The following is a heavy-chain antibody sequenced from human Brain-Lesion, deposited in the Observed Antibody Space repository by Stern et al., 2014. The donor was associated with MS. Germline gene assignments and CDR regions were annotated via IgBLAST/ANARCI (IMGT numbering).Heavy chain of an antibody. V-gene: IGHV4-4*02. CDR3: ARFPASRPHVFDS. J-gene: IGHJ4*02. CDR2: SDHSGST. CDR1: GGSISSSNW. D-gene: IGHD6-13*01. Sequence: QLQLQESGPGLVKPSGTLSLTCAVSGGSISSSNWWSWVRQSPGKGLEWIGESDHSGSTIYNPSLKSRVPVSVDKSKNRFSLKLRSGTAADTAVYFCARFPASRPHVFDSWGQGTLVTVSS.